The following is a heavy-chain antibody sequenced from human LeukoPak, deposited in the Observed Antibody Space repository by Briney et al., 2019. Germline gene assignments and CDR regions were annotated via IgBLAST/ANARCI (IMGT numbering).Heavy chain of an antibody. CDR2: LSGRGTRS. J-gene: IGHJ4*02. CDR3: AKEGGSNWYGLDC. V-gene: IGHV3-23*01. D-gene: IGHD6-13*01. Sequence: PGGSLRLSCAASVFTFSQYAMTSVPQAPGKGLEWVSSLSGRGTRSYYGDSVRGRFTISRDRSKDTVYLQMNSATAEDTAIYYWAKEGGSNWYGLDCWGQGTLVTVSS. CDR1: VFTFSQYA.